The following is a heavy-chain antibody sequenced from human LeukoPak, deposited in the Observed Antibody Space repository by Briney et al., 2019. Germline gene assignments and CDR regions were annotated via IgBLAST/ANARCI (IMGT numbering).Heavy chain of an antibody. CDR3: AKDMGDCSSTSCPFDY. V-gene: IGHV3-9*01. Sequence: GRSLRLSCAASGFTFYDYAMHWVPQAPGKGLEWVSGISWNSGSIGYADSVKGRFTISRDNAKNSLYLQMNSLRAEDTALYYCAKDMGDCSSTSCPFDYWGQGSLVTVSS. J-gene: IGHJ4*02. D-gene: IGHD2-2*01. CDR1: GFTFYDYA. CDR2: ISWNSGSI.